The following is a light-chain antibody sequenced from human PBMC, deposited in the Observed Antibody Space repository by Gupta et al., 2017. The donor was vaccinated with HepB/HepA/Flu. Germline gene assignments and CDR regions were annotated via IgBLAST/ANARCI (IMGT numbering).Light chain of an antibody. CDR1: NSDVGSYNS. V-gene: IGLV2-11*01. Sequence: QSALTQPRSVSGSPGQSVTISCTGTNSDVGSYNSVSWYQQHPGKAPKLMIYDVTERPSGVPDRFSGSKSDNTVSLTISGLQAEDEADYYCCSYAGTYTLWVFGGGTTLTVL. J-gene: IGLJ3*02. CDR3: CSYAGTYTLWV. CDR2: DVT.